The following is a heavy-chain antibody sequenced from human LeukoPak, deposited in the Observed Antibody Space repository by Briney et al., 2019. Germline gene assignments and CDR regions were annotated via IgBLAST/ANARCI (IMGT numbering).Heavy chain of an antibody. CDR3: ARRGPRRYYFDY. CDR2: INHSGST. D-gene: IGHD2-21*01. V-gene: IGHV4-34*01. Sequence: SETLSLTCAVYGGSFSGYYWSWIRQHPGKGLEWIGEINHSGSTNYKPSVKSRVTISVETSKNQFSLKLSSVTAADTAVYYCARRGPRRYYFDYWGQGTLVTVSS. J-gene: IGHJ4*02. CDR1: GGSFSGYY.